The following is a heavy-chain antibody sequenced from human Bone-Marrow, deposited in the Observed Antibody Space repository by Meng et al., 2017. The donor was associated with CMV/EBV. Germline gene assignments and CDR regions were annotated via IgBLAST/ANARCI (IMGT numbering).Heavy chain of an antibody. V-gene: IGHV1-69*05. CDR2: IILIFGTA. J-gene: IGHJ6*01. CDR3: AVGGDIVVVPAAVTAYGMDV. CDR1: GGTFSSYA. Sequence: SVKVSCKASGGTFSSYAISWVRQAPGQGLEWMGGIILIFGTANYAQKFQGRVTITTDESTSTAYMELSSLRSEDTAVYYCAVGGDIVVVPAAVTAYGMDVWGQGTTVTGSS. D-gene: IGHD2-2*01.